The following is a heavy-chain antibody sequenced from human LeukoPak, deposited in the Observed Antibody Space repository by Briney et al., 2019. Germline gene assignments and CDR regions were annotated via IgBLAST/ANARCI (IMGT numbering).Heavy chain of an antibody. V-gene: IGHV1-18*01. D-gene: IGHD2-15*01. Sequence: ASVRVSCTASGYTFTSYGISWVRQAPGQGLEWMGWISAYNGNTNYAQKLQGRVTMTTDTSTSTAYMELRSLRSDDTAVYYCAREGVVVDCYDYWGQGTLVTVSS. CDR2: ISAYNGNT. J-gene: IGHJ4*02. CDR3: AREGVVVDCYDY. CDR1: GYTFTSYG.